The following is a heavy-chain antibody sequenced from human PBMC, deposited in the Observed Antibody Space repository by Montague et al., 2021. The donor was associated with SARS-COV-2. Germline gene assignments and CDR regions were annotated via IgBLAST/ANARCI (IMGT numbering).Heavy chain of an antibody. Sequence: SETLSLTYAVSGGSFSGFYWNWVRQPPGEGLEWIGEINQSGSINYNPSLKSRVTILVDTSKNQFSLKLTSVAAADTAVYYCARLRDGVVPSPILGVGPYYSYYYMDVWGRGTTVTVSS. CDR3: ARLRDGVVPSPILGVGPYYSYYYMDV. CDR2: INQSGSI. D-gene: IGHD3-10*01. CDR1: GGSFSGFY. J-gene: IGHJ6*03. V-gene: IGHV4-34*01.